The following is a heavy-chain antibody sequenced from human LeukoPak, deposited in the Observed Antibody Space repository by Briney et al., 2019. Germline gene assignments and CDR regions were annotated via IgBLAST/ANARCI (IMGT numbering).Heavy chain of an antibody. J-gene: IGHJ4*02. V-gene: IGHV3-69-1*02. Sequence: GGSLRLSCVGSGLALRNYHVTWVRQAPGKGLEWVADIHETGDSHYADSVKGRFTISRENAKNSVYLQMNSLRADDTAVYYCAATGMWGQGTLVAVYS. CDR3: AATGM. CDR2: IHETGDS. CDR1: GLALRNYH.